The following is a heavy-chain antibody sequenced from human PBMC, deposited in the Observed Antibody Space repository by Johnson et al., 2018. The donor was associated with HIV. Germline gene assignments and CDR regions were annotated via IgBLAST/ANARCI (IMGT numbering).Heavy chain of an antibody. V-gene: IGHV3-30*07. CDR1: GFTFSSYA. CDR2: ISYDGSNI. D-gene: IGHD5-12*01. J-gene: IGHJ3*02. CDR3: ARFGRGGSHAFDI. Sequence: QVQLVESGGGVVQPGRSLRLSCAASGFTFSSYAMHWVRQAPGKGLDWVAVISYDGSNIYYADSVKGQFTISRDNSKNTLYLQMNSLRAEDTALYYCARFGRGGSHAFDIWGQGTMVTVSS.